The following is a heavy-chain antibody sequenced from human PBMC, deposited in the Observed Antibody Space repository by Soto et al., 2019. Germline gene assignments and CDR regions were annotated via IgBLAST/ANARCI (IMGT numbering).Heavy chain of an antibody. CDR3: ASMVRGVTKVYYYYGMDV. Sequence: QVQLQESGPGLVKPSGTLSLTCAVSGGSISSSNWWSWVRQPPGKGLEWIGEIYHSGSTNYNPSLKSRVTISVDTSKNQFSLKLSSVTAADTAVYYCASMVRGVTKVYYYYGMDVWGQGTTVTVSS. CDR1: GGSISSSNW. D-gene: IGHD3-10*01. J-gene: IGHJ6*02. CDR2: IYHSGST. V-gene: IGHV4-4*02.